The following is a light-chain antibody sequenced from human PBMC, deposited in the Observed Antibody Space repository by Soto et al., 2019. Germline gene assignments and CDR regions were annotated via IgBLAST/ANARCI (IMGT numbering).Light chain of an antibody. CDR1: SSDVGGYDY. CDR3: CSYAGSYTHVV. CDR2: DVT. V-gene: IGLV2-11*01. Sequence: QSVLTQPRSVSGSPGQSVTISCTGTSSDVGGYDYVSWYQQHPGKAPKLMIYDVTKRPSGVPDRFSGSKSGNTASLTIPGLQAEDEADYYCCSYAGSYTHVVFGGGTKLTVL. J-gene: IGLJ2*01.